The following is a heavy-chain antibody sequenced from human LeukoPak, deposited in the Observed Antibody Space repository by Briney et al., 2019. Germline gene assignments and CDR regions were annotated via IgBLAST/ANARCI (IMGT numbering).Heavy chain of an antibody. CDR1: GGSVSSGSYY. CDR2: IYYSGST. Sequence: SETLSLTCTVSGGSVSSGSYYWSWIRQPPGKGLEWIGYIYYSGSTNYNPSLKSRVTISVDTSKNQFSLKLSSVTAADTAVYYCASADYDILTGVPWCFDLWGRGTLVTVSS. J-gene: IGHJ2*01. CDR3: ASADYDILTGVPWCFDL. D-gene: IGHD3-9*01. V-gene: IGHV4-61*01.